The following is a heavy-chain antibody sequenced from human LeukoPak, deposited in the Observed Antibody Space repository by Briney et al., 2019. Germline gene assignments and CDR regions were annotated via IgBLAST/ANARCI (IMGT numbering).Heavy chain of an antibody. D-gene: IGHD2-2*02. CDR3: ARGLRGNRNTHLRY. CDR2: MNPNSGNT. V-gene: IGHV1-8*01. J-gene: IGHJ4*02. CDR1: GYTFTSYD. Sequence: RASVKVSCKASGYTFTSYDINRVRQATGQGLEWMGWMNPNSGNTGYAQKFQGRVTMTRNTSISTAYMELSSLRSEDTAVYYCARGLRGNRNTHLRYWGQGTLVTVSS.